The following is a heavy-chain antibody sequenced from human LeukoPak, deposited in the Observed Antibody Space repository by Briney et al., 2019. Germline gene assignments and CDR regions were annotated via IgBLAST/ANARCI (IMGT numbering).Heavy chain of an antibody. CDR1: GYTFTSYY. CDR3: ATERPIFGVVINAFDI. J-gene: IGHJ3*02. D-gene: IGHD3-3*01. Sequence: ASVKVSCKASGYTFTSYYMHWVRQAPGQGLEWMGIINPSGGSTSYAQKFQGRVTMTRDTSTSTVYMELSSLRSEDTAVYYCATERPIFGVVINAFDIWGQGTMVTVSS. CDR2: INPSGGST. V-gene: IGHV1-46*01.